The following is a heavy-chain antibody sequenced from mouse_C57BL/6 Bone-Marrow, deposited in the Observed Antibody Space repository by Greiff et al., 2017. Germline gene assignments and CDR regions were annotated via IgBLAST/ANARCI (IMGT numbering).Heavy chain of an antibody. CDR2: IHPKSGST. CDR1: GYTFTSYW. V-gene: IGHV1-64*01. J-gene: IGHJ4*01. D-gene: IGHD1-1*01. Sequence: VQLQQPGAELVKPGASVKLSCKASGYTFTSYWMHWVKQRPGQGLEWIGMIHPKSGSTNYNEKFKSKATLTVDKSSSTAYMQLSSLTSEDSAVYYCARGYGSIYYYAMDYWGQGTSVTVSS. CDR3: ARGYGSIYYYAMDY.